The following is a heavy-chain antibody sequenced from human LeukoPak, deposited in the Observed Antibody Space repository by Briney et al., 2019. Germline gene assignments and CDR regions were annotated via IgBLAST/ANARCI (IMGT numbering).Heavy chain of an antibody. J-gene: IGHJ4*02. CDR2: IKQDGSEK. V-gene: IGHV3-7*01. Sequence: PGGSLRLSCAASGFTFSSYWMSWVRQAPGKGLEWVANIKQDGSEKYYVDSVKGRFTISRDNAKNSLYLQMNSLRAEDTAVCYCARERSSGYLDYWGQGTLVTVSS. CDR3: ARERSSGYLDY. CDR1: GFTFSSYW. D-gene: IGHD3-22*01.